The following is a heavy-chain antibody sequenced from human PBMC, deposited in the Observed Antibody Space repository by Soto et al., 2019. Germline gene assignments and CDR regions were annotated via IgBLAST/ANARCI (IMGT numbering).Heavy chain of an antibody. CDR3: ARDGLGKSHYFVY. Sequence: GGSLRLSCAASGFTFSSYEMNWVRQAPGKGLEWVSYISSSGSTIYYADSVKGRFTISRDNAKNSLYLQMNSLRAEDTAVYYCARDGLGKSHYFVYWGQGTLVTVSS. D-gene: IGHD7-27*01. V-gene: IGHV3-48*03. J-gene: IGHJ4*02. CDR1: GFTFSSYE. CDR2: ISSSGSTI.